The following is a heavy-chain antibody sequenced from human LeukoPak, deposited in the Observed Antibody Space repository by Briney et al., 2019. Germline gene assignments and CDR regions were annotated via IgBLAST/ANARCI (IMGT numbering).Heavy chain of an antibody. D-gene: IGHD6-13*01. CDR2: TYYRSKWYN. J-gene: IGHJ6*02. CDR1: GDSVSSNSAA. V-gene: IGHV6-1*01. Sequence: SQTLSLTCAISGDSVSSNSAAWNWIRQSPSRGLEWLGRTYYRSKWYNDYAVSVKSRITINPDTSKNQLSLQLNSVTPEDTAVYYCARIGIAADHYDYYGMDVWGQGTTVTVSS. CDR3: ARIGIAADHYDYYGMDV.